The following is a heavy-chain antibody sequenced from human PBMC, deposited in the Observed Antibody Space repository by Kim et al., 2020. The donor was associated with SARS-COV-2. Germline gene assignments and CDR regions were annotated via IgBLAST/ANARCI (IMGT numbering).Heavy chain of an antibody. CDR2: IYYSGST. CDR1: GGSISSSSYY. J-gene: IGHJ6*03. V-gene: IGHV4-39*01. Sequence: SETLSLTCTVSGGSISSSSYYWGWIRQHPGKGLEWIGSIYYSGSTYYNPSLKSRVTISVDTSKNQFSLKLSSVTAADTAVYYCARHILSRGYCSSTSCKGSYYYYYMDVWGKGTTVTVSS. CDR3: ARHILSRGYCSSTSCKGSYYYYYMDV. D-gene: IGHD2-2*01.